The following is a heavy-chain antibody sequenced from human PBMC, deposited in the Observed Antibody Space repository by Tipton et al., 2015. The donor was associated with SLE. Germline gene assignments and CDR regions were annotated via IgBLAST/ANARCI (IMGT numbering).Heavy chain of an antibody. CDR2: IWHDGSNK. Sequence: SLRLSCEASGFTFSRHGMHWVRQAPGKGLEWVAVIWHDGSNKYYADSVKGRFTISRDNAKNSVYLQMNTLRGEDSGVYYCARDSGTYGRGWFDPWGQGTLVAVSS. J-gene: IGHJ5*02. D-gene: IGHD1-26*01. CDR3: ARDSGTYGRGWFDP. V-gene: IGHV3-33*01. CDR1: GFTFSRHG.